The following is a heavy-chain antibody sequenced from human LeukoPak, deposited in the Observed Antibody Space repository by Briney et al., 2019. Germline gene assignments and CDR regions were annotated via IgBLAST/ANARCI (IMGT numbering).Heavy chain of an antibody. CDR2: INHSGST. V-gene: IGHV4-34*01. Sequence: PSETLSLTCAVYGGSFSGYYWSWIRQPPGKGLEWIGEINHSGSTNYNPSLKSRVTISVDTSKNQFSQKLSSVTAADTAVYYCARENLSPNWGYDYWGQGTLVTVSS. J-gene: IGHJ4*02. CDR1: GGSFSGYY. D-gene: IGHD7-27*01. CDR3: ARENLSPNWGYDY.